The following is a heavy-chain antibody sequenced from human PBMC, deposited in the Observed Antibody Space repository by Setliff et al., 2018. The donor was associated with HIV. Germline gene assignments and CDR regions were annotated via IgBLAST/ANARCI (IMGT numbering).Heavy chain of an antibody. Sequence: GGSLRLSCAVSGFTVTNTWMSWARQAPGEGLEWVGHISSEAQGGAIEYVEPVKGRFTISRDDSRNTLYLDMNSLKTEDTAVYYCAKVGSSGYYEMCDYWGQGTLVTVSS. D-gene: IGHD5-12*01. CDR2: ISSEAQGGAI. CDR3: AKVGSSGYYEMCDY. V-gene: IGHV3-15*01. J-gene: IGHJ4*02. CDR1: GFTVTNTW.